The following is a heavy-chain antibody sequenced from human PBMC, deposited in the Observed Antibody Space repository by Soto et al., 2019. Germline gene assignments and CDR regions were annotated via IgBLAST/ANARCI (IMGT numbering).Heavy chain of an antibody. CDR3: VRGDGDYHDGNGYLGRH. J-gene: IGHJ4*02. CDR2: IRSDGTNA. D-gene: IGHD3-22*01. V-gene: IGHV3-74*03. Sequence: DVQLVESGGGLFQPGGSLRLSCAASGFTFSSYWMHWVRQAPGKGLVWVSRIRSDGTNAEYAGSVKGRFTISRDNAENTLYLQMNSLSVEDTAVYYCVRGDGDYHDGNGYLGRHWGQGTLVTVSS. CDR1: GFTFSSYW.